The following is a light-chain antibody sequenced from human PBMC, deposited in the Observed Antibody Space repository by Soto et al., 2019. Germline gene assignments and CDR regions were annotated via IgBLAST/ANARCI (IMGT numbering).Light chain of an antibody. CDR2: AAS. V-gene: IGKV1-8*01. J-gene: IGKJ2*01. CDR1: QGISRY. Sequence: AIRMTQSPSSLSASTGARVTITCRASQGISRYLAWYQQKPGKAPKLLIYAASTLQSGVPSRFSGSGSGTDFTLTISCLQSEDFATYYCQQYYSYPGTFGQGTKLEIK. CDR3: QQYYSYPGT.